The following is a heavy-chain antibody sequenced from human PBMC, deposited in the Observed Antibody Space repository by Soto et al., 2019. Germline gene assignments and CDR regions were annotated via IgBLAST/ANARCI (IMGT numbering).Heavy chain of an antibody. D-gene: IGHD3-22*01. J-gene: IGHJ4*02. CDR3: AKDRSRGIVVVMDGNFDY. Sequence: PGGSVRRSCAASGFTFSSYAMSWVRQAPGKGLEWVSAISGSGGSTYYADSVKGRFTISRDNSKNTLYLQMNSLRAEDTAVYYCAKDRSRGIVVVMDGNFDYWGQGTLVTVSS. CDR1: GFTFSSYA. V-gene: IGHV3-23*01. CDR2: ISGSGGST.